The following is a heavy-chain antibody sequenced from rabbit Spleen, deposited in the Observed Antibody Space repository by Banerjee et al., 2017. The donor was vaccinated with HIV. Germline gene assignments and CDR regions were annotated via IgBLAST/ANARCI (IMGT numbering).Heavy chain of an antibody. CDR3: ARFGRASSSTTYLSFDL. CDR1: GFSFSSSDY. CDR2: IYGGDGVST. J-gene: IGHJ4*01. V-gene: IGHV1S40*01. D-gene: IGHD1-1*01. Sequence: QSLEESGGGLVQPEGSLTLTCTASGFSFSSSDYMCWVRQAPGKGLEWIACIYGGDGVSTAYASWAKGRFTISKTSSTTVTLQMTSLTAADTATYFCARFGRASSSTTYLSFDLWGPGTLVTVS.